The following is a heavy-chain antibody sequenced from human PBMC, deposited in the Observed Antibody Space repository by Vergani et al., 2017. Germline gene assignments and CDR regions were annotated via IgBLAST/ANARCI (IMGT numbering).Heavy chain of an antibody. CDR1: GFTFSSYG. Sequence: QVQLVESGGGVVQPGGSLRLSCAASGFTFSSYGMHWVRQGPGKGLEWVTFIGYGGSNKYYGDSVKGRFTISRDNSKNTLYLQMNSLRTEDTAMYYCVKEDFWSGYVPSGGLGYWGQGTLVTVSS. CDR2: IGYGGSNK. J-gene: IGHJ4*02. D-gene: IGHD3-3*01. CDR3: VKEDFWSGYVPSGGLGY. V-gene: IGHV3-30*02.